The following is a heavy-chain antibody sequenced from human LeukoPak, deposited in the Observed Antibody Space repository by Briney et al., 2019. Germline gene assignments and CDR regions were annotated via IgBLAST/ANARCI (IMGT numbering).Heavy chain of an antibody. CDR3: ARVDCSSTSCYTGFDY. J-gene: IGHJ4*02. Sequence: GGSLRLSCAASGFTFSSYWMSWVRQAPGKGLEWVANIKQDGSEKYYVDSVKGRFTISRDNAKNSLYLQMNSLRAEDTAVYYCARVDCSSTSCYTGFDYWGQGTLVTVPS. D-gene: IGHD2-2*02. CDR1: GFTFSSYW. CDR2: IKQDGSEK. V-gene: IGHV3-7*01.